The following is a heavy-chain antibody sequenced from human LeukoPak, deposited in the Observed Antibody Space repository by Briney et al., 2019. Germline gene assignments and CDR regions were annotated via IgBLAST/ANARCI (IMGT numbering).Heavy chain of an antibody. CDR2: IYYSGST. CDR1: GGSISSPTYY. J-gene: IGHJ4*02. V-gene: IGHV4-39*01. Sequence: SETLSLTCTVSGGSISSPTYYWGWIRQPPGKGLEWIGSIYYSGSTYYNPSLKSRVTISVDTSKNQFSLRLTSVTAADTAVYYCARQTGSGLFILPGGQGTLVTVSS. D-gene: IGHD3/OR15-3a*01. CDR3: ARQTGSGLFILP.